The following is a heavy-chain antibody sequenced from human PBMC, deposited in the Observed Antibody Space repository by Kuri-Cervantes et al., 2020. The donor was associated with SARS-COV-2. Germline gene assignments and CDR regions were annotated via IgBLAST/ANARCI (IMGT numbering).Heavy chain of an antibody. D-gene: IGHD4-11*01. V-gene: IGHV3-33*03. CDR1: GFTFSSYG. CDR3: AKLTRREDYNPFDF. CDR2: IWYDGSNK. Sequence: LSLTCAASGFTFSSYGMHWVRQAPGKGLEWVAVIWYDGSNKYYADSVKGRFTISRDNSKNTLYLQMNSLRVDDTAVYYCAKLTRREDYNPFDFWGQGTLVTVSS. J-gene: IGHJ4*02.